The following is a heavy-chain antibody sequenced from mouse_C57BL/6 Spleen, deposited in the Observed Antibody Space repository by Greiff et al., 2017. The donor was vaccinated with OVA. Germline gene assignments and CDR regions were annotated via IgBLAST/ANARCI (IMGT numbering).Heavy chain of an antibody. J-gene: IGHJ1*03. Sequence: QVQLKQPGAELVMPGASVKLSCKASGYTFTSYWMHWVKQRPGQGLEWIGEIDPSDSYTNYNQKFKGKSTLTVDKSSSTAYMQLSSLTSEDSAVYYCAGYYGSSPYWYFDVWGTGTTVTVSS. CDR2: IDPSDSYT. D-gene: IGHD1-1*01. V-gene: IGHV1-69*01. CDR1: GYTFTSYW. CDR3: AGYYGSSPYWYFDV.